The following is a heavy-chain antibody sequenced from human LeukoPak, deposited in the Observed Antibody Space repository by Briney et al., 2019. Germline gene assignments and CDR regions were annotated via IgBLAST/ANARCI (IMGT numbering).Heavy chain of an antibody. CDR3: AKVGSVLRFLEWPSGRVNYFDY. J-gene: IGHJ4*02. CDR1: GFTFSSYA. CDR2: ISGSGGST. V-gene: IGHV3-23*01. D-gene: IGHD3-3*01. Sequence: GGSLRLSCAASGFTFSSYAMSWVRQAPGKGLEWVSAISGSGGSTYYADSVKGRFTISRDNSKNTLYLQMNSLRAEDTAVYYCAKVGSVLRFLEWPSGRVNYFDYWGQGTLVTVSS.